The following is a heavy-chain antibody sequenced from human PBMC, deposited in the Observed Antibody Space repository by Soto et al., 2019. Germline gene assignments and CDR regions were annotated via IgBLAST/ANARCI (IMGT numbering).Heavy chain of an antibody. CDR3: VTLHYGDNES. CDR1: GFTFSNYW. J-gene: IGHJ4*02. CDR2: INTHATTI. Sequence: EVHLVESGGGLVQPGNSLRLSRVGSGFTFSNYWHHWVRQAPGKGLVWVSRINTHATTIDYADSVKGRFSISRDNAMNTVYLQLNSLRPEVTAVYYCVTLHYGDNESWGQGTLVTVPS. V-gene: IGHV3-74*01. D-gene: IGHD4-17*01.